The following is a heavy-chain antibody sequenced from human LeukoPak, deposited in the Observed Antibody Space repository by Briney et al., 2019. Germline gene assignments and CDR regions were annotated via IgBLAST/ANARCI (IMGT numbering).Heavy chain of an antibody. Sequence: ASVKVSCKASGYTFTSYYMHWVRQVPGQGLEWMGIINPSGGSTSYAQKFQGRVTMTRDTSTSTVYMELSSLRSEDTAVYYCARDRPVGYCSSTSCTRGINRFDPWGQGTLVTVSS. V-gene: IGHV1-46*01. CDR3: ARDRPVGYCSSTSCTRGINRFDP. CDR2: INPSGGST. J-gene: IGHJ5*02. CDR1: GYTFTSYY. D-gene: IGHD2-2*01.